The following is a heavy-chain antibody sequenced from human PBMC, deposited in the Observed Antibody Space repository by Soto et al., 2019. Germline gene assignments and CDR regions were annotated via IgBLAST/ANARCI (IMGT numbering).Heavy chain of an antibody. CDR3: VRDKNWAFDY. CDR1: GFTSSTYS. V-gene: IGHV3-48*02. CDR2: ISSDTSII. Sequence: EVQLVESGGDLVQPGGSLRLSCAASGFTSSTYSMNWVRQAPGKGLEWVSYISSDTSIIDYADSVRGRFTISRDNAKKSLYLQMNSLSDEDTAVYYCVRDKNWAFDYWGQGTLVTVSS. J-gene: IGHJ4*02. D-gene: IGHD7-27*01.